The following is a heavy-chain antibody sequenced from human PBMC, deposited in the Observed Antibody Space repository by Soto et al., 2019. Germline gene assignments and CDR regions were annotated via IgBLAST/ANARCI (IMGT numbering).Heavy chain of an antibody. J-gene: IGHJ6*02. CDR1: VDSVSSNIAA. CDR3: ARTRVYESYKYFGMAV. CDR2: TYYRSKWYD. V-gene: IGHV6-1*01. D-gene: IGHD3-3*01. Sequence: SQTLSLTCSISVDSVSSNIAAWHWITQSPSKSLEWVRRTYYRSKWYDDYALSVKSRITMNPDTSKNQFSLKLNSVTPEDTAVYYCARTRVYESYKYFGMAVWGQGTTVTVSS.